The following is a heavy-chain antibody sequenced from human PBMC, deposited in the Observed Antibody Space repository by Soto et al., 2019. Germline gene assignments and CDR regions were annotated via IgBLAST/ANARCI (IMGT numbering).Heavy chain of an antibody. CDR2: IYYTGAT. J-gene: IGHJ4*02. Sequence: QVELQESGPRLVKSSGTLSLTCEVSSGSISTGNWWSWVRQPPGKGLEWIGEIYYTGATNYNPSLKSRVTMTIDKSNDQCSLILTSATAADTAVYYCARVFSSGSGWMYYFDFWGQGILVSVSS. V-gene: IGHV4-4*02. CDR1: SGSISTGNW. D-gene: IGHD6-25*01. CDR3: ARVFSSGSGWMYYFDF.